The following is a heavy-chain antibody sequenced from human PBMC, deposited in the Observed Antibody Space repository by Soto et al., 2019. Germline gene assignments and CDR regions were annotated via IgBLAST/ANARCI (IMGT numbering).Heavy chain of an antibody. CDR2: IKQDGSEK. CDR3: ARYYDFWSGYYMGY. CDR1: GFTFSSYW. Sequence: EVQLVESGGGLVQPGGSLRLSCAASGFTFSSYWMSWVRQAPGKGLEWVAKIKQDGSEKYYVDSVKGRFTISRDNAKNSLYLQMNSLRAEDTAVYYCARYYDFWSGYYMGYWGQGTLVTVSS. J-gene: IGHJ4*02. D-gene: IGHD3-3*01. V-gene: IGHV3-7*01.